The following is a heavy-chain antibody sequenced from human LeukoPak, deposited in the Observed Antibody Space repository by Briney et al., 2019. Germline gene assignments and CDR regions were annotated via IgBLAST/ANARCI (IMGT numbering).Heavy chain of an antibody. D-gene: IGHD3-3*01. Sequence: ASVKVSCKASGYTFTSYAMNWVRQAPGQGLEWMGWINTNTGNPTYAQGFTGRFVFSLDTSVSTAYLQISSLKAEDTAVYYCARGNLVDFWSGYHIEIFDYWGQGTLVTVSS. CDR1: GYTFTSYA. CDR3: ARGNLVDFWSGYHIEIFDY. V-gene: IGHV7-4-1*02. CDR2: INTNTGNP. J-gene: IGHJ4*02.